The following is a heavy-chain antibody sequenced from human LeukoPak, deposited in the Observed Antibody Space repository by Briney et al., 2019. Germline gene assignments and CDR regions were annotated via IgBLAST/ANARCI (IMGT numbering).Heavy chain of an antibody. CDR1: GGSFSGYY. Sequence: SETLSLTCAVYGGSFSGYYWSWIRQPPGKGLEWIGEINHSGSTNYNPSLKSRVTISVDTSKNQFSLKLSSVTAADTAVYYCARGRLQYYYGSGSGGYFDYWGQGTLVTVSS. D-gene: IGHD3-10*01. CDR3: ARGRLQYYYGSGSGGYFDY. V-gene: IGHV4-34*01. CDR2: INHSGST. J-gene: IGHJ4*02.